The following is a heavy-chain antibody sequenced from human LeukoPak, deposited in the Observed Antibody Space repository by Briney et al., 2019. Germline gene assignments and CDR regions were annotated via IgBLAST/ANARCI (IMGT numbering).Heavy chain of an antibody. CDR2: IYTTGRT. J-gene: IGHJ6*03. D-gene: IGHD3-16*01. V-gene: IGHV4-61*02. Sequence: SETLSLTCTVSGASITYGSYYWSWIRQTAGKGLEWLGRIYTTGRTNYNPSLESRVTISLDTTKNQFSLNLSSVTAADTAVYYCARGGVGAYHYLDVWAKGSTVTVSS. CDR1: GASITYGSYY. CDR3: ARGGVGAYHYLDV.